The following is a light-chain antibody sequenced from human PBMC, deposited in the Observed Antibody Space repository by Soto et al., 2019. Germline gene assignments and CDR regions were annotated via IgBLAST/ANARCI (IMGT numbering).Light chain of an antibody. CDR2: DAS. CDR1: QSVSSSY. J-gene: IGKJ2*01. V-gene: IGKV3-20*01. Sequence: EIVLTQSPGTLSLSPGERATLSCRASQSVSSSYLAWYQQKPGQAPRLLIYDASIRATGIPDRFSGSGSVTDFTLTISRLEPEDFAVYYCQQYGRTPYTFGQGTKLEIK. CDR3: QQYGRTPYT.